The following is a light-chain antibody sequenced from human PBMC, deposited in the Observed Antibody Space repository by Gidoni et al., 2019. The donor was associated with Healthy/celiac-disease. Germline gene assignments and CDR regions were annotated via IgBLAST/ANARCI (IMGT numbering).Light chain of an antibody. CDR3: LQDYNYPFT. V-gene: IGKV1-6*01. Sequence: ASQMTQSPSSLSASVGDRVTITCRASQGIRHHLGWYQQKPGKAPKLLIYAASSLQSGVPSRFSGSGSGTDFTLTISSLQPEDFATYYCLQDYNYPFTFGPGTKVDIK. J-gene: IGKJ3*01. CDR2: AAS. CDR1: QGIRHH.